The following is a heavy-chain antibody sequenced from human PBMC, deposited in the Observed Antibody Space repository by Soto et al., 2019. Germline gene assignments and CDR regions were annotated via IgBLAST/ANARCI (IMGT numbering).Heavy chain of an antibody. CDR3: ARVVGATTYYYYGMDV. CDR2: ISYDGSNK. D-gene: IGHD1-26*01. CDR1: GFTFSSYA. Sequence: HPGGSLRLSCAASGFTFSSYAMHWVRQAPGKGLEWVAVISYDGSNKYYADSVKGRFTISRDNSKNTLYLQMNSLRAEDTAVYYCARVVGATTYYYYGMDVWGQGTTVTVSS. J-gene: IGHJ6*02. V-gene: IGHV3-30-3*01.